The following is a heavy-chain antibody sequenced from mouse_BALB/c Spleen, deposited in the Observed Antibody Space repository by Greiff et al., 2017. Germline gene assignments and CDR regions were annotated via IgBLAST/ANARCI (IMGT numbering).Heavy chain of an antibody. D-gene: IGHD2-14*01. V-gene: IGHV5-17*02. CDR1: GFTFSSFG. CDR2: ISSGSSTI. J-gene: IGHJ3*01. CDR3: ASDRYDEAY. Sequence: EVQLVESGGGLVQPGGSRKLSCAASGFTFSSFGMHWVRQAPEKGLEWVAYISSGSSTIYYADTVKGRFTISRDNPKNTLFLQMTSLRSEDTAMYYCASDRYDEAYWGQGTLVTVSA.